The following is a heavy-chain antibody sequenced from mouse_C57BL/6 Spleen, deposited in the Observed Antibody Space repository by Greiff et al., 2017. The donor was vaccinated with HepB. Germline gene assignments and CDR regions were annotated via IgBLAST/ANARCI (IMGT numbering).Heavy chain of an antibody. CDR1: GFSLTSYG. CDR2: IWRGGST. Sequence: VKLMESGPGLVQPSQSLSITCTVSGFSLTSYGVHWVRQSPGKGLEWLGVIWRGGSTDYNAAFMSRLSITKDNSKNQVFFKMNSLQADDTAIYYCAKNGGDYYGSRLMDYWGQGTSVTVSS. J-gene: IGHJ4*01. D-gene: IGHD1-1*01. V-gene: IGHV2-5*01. CDR3: AKNGGDYYGSRLMDY.